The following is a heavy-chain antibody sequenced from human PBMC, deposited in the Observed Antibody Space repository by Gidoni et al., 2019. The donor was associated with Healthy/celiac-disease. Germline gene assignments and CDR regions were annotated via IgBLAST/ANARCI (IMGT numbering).Heavy chain of an antibody. CDR1: GGTFSSSA. D-gene: IGHD3-10*01. CDR2: IIPIVGTA. CDR3: ARGPAISYGSGRDWFDP. V-gene: IGHV1-69*06. J-gene: IGHJ5*02. Sequence: QVQLVPSGAEVKKPGSSVKVSCKASGGTFSSSAISWVRQAPGQGLEWMGGIIPIVGTANYAQKFQGRVTITADKSTSTAYMELSSLRSEDTAVYYCARGPAISYGSGRDWFDPWGQGTLVTVSS.